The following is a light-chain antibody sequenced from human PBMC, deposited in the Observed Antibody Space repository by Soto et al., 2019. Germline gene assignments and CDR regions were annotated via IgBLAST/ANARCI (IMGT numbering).Light chain of an antibody. CDR3: QQYGDWPLT. CDR1: QSVRSTY. Sequence: EIVMTQSPVTLSVSPGERATLSCRASQSVRSTYLAWYQQKPGQAPRLLIFGVSNRAGGIPARFSGSGSGTEFTLTISSLQSEDFAVYYCQQYGDWPLTFGGGTKVEIK. V-gene: IGKV3-15*01. CDR2: GVS. J-gene: IGKJ4*01.